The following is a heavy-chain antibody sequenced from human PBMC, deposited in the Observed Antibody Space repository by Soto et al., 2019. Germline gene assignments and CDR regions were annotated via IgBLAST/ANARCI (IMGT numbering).Heavy chain of an antibody. J-gene: IGHJ4*02. Sequence: PGESLKISCKGSGYSFTSYWIGWVRQMPGKGLEWMGIIYPGDSDTRYSPSFQGQVTISADKSISTAYLQWSSLKASDTAMYYCARQPVYYYDSSGYRDYWGQGTLVTVS. V-gene: IGHV5-51*01. CDR1: GYSFTSYW. CDR2: IYPGDSDT. CDR3: ARQPVYYYDSSGYRDY. D-gene: IGHD3-22*01.